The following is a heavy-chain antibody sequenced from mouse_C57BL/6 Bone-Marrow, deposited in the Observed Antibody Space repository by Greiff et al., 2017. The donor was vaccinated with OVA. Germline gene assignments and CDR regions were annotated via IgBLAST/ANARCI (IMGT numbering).Heavy chain of an antibody. CDR3: TTFPNWDEDAY. D-gene: IGHD4-1*01. Sequence: VQLKESGAELVRPGASVTLSCTASGFNIKDDYMHWVKQRPEQGLEWIGWIDPENGDTEYASKFQGKATITADTSSNTAYLQLSSLTSEDTAVYYCTTFPNWDEDAYWGQGTLVTVSA. V-gene: IGHV14-4*01. CDR2: IDPENGDT. CDR1: GFNIKDDY. J-gene: IGHJ3*01.